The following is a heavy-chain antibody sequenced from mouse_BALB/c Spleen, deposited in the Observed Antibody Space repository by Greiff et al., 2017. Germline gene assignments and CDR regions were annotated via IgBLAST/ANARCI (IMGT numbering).Heavy chain of an antibody. CDR2: ILPGSGST. J-gene: IGHJ3*01. D-gene: IGHD2-14*01. V-gene: IGHV1-9*01. CDR3: ARESYDAWFAY. CDR1: GYTFSSYW. Sequence: VQLQQSGAELMKPGASVKISCKATGYTFSSYWIEWVKQRPGHGLEWIGEILPGSGSTNYNEKFKGKATFTADTSSNTAYMQLSSLTSEDSAVYYCARESYDAWFAYWGQGTLVTVSA.